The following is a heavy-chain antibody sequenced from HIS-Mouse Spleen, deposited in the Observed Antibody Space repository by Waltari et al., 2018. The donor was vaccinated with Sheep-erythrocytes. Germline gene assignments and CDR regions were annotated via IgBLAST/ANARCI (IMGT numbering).Heavy chain of an antibody. V-gene: IGHV3-30*18. CDR2: ISYDGSNK. CDR3: AKDTAMV. CDR1: GFTFRSYG. J-gene: IGHJ4*02. D-gene: IGHD5-18*01. Sequence: QVQLVESGGGVVQPGRSLRLSCAASGFTFRSYGMHWVRQAPGKGLEWVAVISYDGSNKYYADSVKGRFTISRDNSKNTLYLQMNSLRAEDTAVYYCAKDTAMVWGQGTLVTVSS.